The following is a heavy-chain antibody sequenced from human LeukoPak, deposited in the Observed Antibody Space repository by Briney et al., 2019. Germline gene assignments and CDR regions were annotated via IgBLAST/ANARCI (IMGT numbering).Heavy chain of an antibody. CDR2: ISSRSSYI. CDR1: GFTFSSYE. V-gene: IGHV3-21*01. D-gene: IGHD6-6*01. J-gene: IGHJ5*02. Sequence: GGSLRLSCAASGFTFSSYEMNWVRQAPGKGLEWVSSISSRSSYIYYADSVKGRFTISRDNAKNSLYLQMNSLRAEDTAVYYCARDKSSSSTYRWFDPWGQGTLVTVSS. CDR3: ARDKSSSSTYRWFDP.